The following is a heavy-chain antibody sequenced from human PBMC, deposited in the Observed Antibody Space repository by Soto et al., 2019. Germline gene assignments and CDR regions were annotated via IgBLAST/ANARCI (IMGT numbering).Heavy chain of an antibody. J-gene: IGHJ5*02. CDR2: ISSDGSNK. D-gene: IGHD3-22*01. V-gene: IGHV3-30*18. CDR1: GFTFRSYG. Sequence: GGSLRLSCAASGFTFRSYGMHWVRQAPGKGLEWVAVISSDGSNKYYGDSVKGRFTISRDNSKNTLYLQMNSLRAEDTAVYYCAKSRNYYDSSGYLSPHHWGQGTLVTVSS. CDR3: AKSRNYYDSSGYLSPHH.